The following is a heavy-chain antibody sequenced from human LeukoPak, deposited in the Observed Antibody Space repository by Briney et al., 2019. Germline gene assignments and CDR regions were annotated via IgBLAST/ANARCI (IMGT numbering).Heavy chain of an antibody. CDR3: AKDQYVLRYFDWLSSFDY. J-gene: IGHJ4*02. D-gene: IGHD3-9*01. Sequence: PGGSLRLSCAASGFTFSSYGMSWVRQAPGKGLEWVSAISGSGGATYYADSVKGRFTISRDNSKNTLYLQMNSLRAEDTAVYYCAKDQYVLRYFDWLSSFDYWGQGTLVTASS. CDR1: GFTFSSYG. CDR2: ISGSGGAT. V-gene: IGHV3-23*01.